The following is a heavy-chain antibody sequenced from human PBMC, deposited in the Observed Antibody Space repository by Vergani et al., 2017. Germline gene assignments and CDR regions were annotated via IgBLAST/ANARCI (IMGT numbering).Heavy chain of an antibody. CDR1: GFTFNHCA. J-gene: IGHJ6*02. Sequence: EVQLLESGGDLVQPGGSLRLSCAASGFTFNHCAMNWVRQAPGKGLEWVSGISGSGGSTYYAGSVKGRFTISRDSSKNPLYLQMNSLSAGDTAVYYWAKANPRNSGYDYLYYYHAMDVWGQGTTVTVSS. V-gene: IGHV3-23*01. CDR2: ISGSGGST. CDR3: AKANPRNSGYDYLYYYHAMDV. D-gene: IGHD5-12*01.